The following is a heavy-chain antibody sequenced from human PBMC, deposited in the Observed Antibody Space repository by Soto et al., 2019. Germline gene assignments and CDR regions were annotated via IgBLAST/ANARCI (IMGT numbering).Heavy chain of an antibody. D-gene: IGHD6-13*01. CDR3: AAILGGIAAAAPGY. CDR2: IVVGSGNT. Sequence: GASVKVSCKASGYTFTSYAMHWVRQAPGQRLEWMGWIVVGSGNTNYAQKFQERVTITRDMSTSTAYMELSSLRSEDTAVYYCAAILGGIAAAAPGYWGQGTLVTVSS. J-gene: IGHJ4*02. V-gene: IGHV1-58*02. CDR1: GYTFTSYA.